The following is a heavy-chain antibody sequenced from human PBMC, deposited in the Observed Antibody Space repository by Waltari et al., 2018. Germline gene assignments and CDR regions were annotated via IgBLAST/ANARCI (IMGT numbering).Heavy chain of an antibody. CDR3: AREGRWGGYNWNY. Sequence: QVQLLQSGAAGTTPGSSVMVSCQASGGTDSSYHIRWGRQAPGQGLAWMGGIIPILCIANYAQKFQGRVTITADKSTSTAYMELSSLRSEDTAVYYCAREGRWGGYNWNYWGQGTLVTVSS. CDR2: IIPILCIA. V-gene: IGHV1-69*10. CDR1: GGTDSSYH. D-gene: IGHD5-12*01. J-gene: IGHJ4*02.